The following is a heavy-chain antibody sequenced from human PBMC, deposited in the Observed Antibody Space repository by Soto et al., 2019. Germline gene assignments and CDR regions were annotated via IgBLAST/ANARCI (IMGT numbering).Heavy chain of an antibody. V-gene: IGHV4-4*02. CDR2: ISHSGNA. J-gene: IGHJ4*02. Sequence: PSETLSVTCAFSVDSINSSHWWNWFRQPPGRGLEWIGQISHSGNANYNPSLTSRVTISVDKSKNHFSLKLTSVTAADTAVYYCAARHFWSGPWTARRLDYWGQGTMVTVSS. CDR1: VDSINSSHW. CDR3: AARHFWSGPWTARRLDY. D-gene: IGHD3-3*02.